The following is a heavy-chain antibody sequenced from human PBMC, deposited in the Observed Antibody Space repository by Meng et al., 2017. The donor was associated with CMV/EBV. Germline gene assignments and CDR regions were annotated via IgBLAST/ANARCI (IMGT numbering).Heavy chain of an antibody. CDR2: IYTSGST. CDR3: ARDLMNCSSTSCANWFDP. J-gene: IGHJ5*02. V-gene: IGHV4-4*07. Sequence: VQLEESAPGRVKPSDTLSLTCTVSGGYISSYYWSWIRQPAGKGLEWIGRIYTSGSTNYNPSLKSRVTMSVDTSKNQFSLKLSSVTATDTAVYYCARDLMNCSSTSCANWFDPWGQGTLVTVSS. CDR1: GGYISSYY. D-gene: IGHD2-2*01.